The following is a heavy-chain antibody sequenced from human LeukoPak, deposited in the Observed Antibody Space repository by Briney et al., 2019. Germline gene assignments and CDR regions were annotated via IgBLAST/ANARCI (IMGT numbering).Heavy chain of an antibody. D-gene: IGHD3-3*01. CDR3: AKDESSSPTIFGVEVDY. Sequence: GGSLRLSCAASGFTFSSYGMHWVRQAPGKGLEWVAFIRYDGSNKYYADSVKGRFTISRDNSKNTLYLQMNSLRAEDTAVYYCAKDESSSPTIFGVEVDYWGQGTLVTVSS. CDR2: IRYDGSNK. V-gene: IGHV3-30*02. CDR1: GFTFSSYG. J-gene: IGHJ4*02.